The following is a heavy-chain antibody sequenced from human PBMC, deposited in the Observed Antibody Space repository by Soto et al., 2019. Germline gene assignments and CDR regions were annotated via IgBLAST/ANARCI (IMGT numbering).Heavy chain of an antibody. V-gene: IGHV1-3*01. J-gene: IGHJ6*02. CDR1: LYIFIHYP. Sequence: VSLQSCLYIFIHYPMHSLLQARAQRLECMGCMNAGNGNTKYLQKFQGRVTISRERSPSTDYMELSNLRSEDTAGYYCPTGMIRGVITYSGMDVWGQGTTVTVYS. CDR3: PTGMIRGVITYSGMDV. D-gene: IGHD3-10*01. CDR2: MNAGNGNT.